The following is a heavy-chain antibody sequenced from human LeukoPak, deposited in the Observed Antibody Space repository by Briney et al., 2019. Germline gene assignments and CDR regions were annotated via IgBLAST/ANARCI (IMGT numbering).Heavy chain of an antibody. CDR1: GFTFSSYG. V-gene: IGHV3-30*02. D-gene: IGHD6-19*01. Sequence: GVSLRLSCAASGFTFSSYGMHWVRQAPGKGLEWVAFIRYDGSNKYYVDSVKGRFTISRDNAKNTLYLQMNSLRAEDTAVYYCANGLLAVAGTGGVEGVSWGQGTLVTVSS. J-gene: IGHJ5*02. CDR3: ANGLLAVAGTGGVEGVS. CDR2: IRYDGSNK.